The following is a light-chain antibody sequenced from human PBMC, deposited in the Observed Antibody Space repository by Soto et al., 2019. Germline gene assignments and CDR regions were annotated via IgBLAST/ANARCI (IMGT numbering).Light chain of an antibody. CDR2: RNN. V-gene: IGLV1-47*01. Sequence: VLTQPPSASGTPGQGVTISCSGSTSNIGSNYVYWYQQLPGTAPKLLIYRNNQRPSGVPDRFSGSKSGTSASLAISGLQAEDEADYFCSSYSISTAYLFGTGTKVTVL. CDR3: SSYSISTAYL. CDR1: TSNIGSNY. J-gene: IGLJ1*01.